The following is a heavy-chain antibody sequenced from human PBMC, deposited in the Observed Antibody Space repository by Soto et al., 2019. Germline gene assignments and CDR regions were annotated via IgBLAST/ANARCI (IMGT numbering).Heavy chain of an antibody. Sequence: QVQLQESGPGLVKPSQTLFLTCTVSGGSINSGGYCWRWIRQHPGKGLDWIGCISYGGSTSYNPSLTSRVTIAVDTSKNQFSLRLTSVTAADTSVYYCSRGILVWGQGALITVSS. CDR2: ISYGGST. CDR1: GGSINSGGYC. CDR3: SRGILV. D-gene: IGHD5-18*01. V-gene: IGHV4-31*03. J-gene: IGHJ4*02.